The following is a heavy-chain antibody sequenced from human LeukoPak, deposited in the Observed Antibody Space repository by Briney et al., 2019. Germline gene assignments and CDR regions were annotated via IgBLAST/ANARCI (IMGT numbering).Heavy chain of an antibody. J-gene: IGHJ4*02. CDR2: ISGSGGST. Sequence: LTGGSLRLSCAASGFTFSSYAMSWVRQAPGKGLEWVSAISGSGGSTYYADSVKGRFTISRDNSKNTLYLQMNSLRAEDTAVYYCAKNNPMIVVSFDYWGQGTLVTVSS. CDR3: AKNNPMIVVSFDY. V-gene: IGHV3-23*01. D-gene: IGHD3-22*01. CDR1: GFTFSSYA.